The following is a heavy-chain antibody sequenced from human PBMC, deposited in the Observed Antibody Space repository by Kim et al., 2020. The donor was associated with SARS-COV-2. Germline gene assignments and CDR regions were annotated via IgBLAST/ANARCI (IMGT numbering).Heavy chain of an antibody. CDR1: GFTFSSYA. CDR3: ARDRWSFPDY. J-gene: IGHJ4*02. Sequence: GGSLRLSCAASGFTFSSYAMHWVRQAPGKGLEWVAVISYDGSNKYYADSVKGRFTISRDNSKNTLYLQMNSLRAEDTAVYYCARDRWSFPDYWGQGTLVTVSS. CDR2: ISYDGSNK. D-gene: IGHD3-10*01. V-gene: IGHV3-30*04.